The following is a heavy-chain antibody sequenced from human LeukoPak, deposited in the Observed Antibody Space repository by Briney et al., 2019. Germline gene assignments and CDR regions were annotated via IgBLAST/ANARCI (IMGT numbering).Heavy chain of an antibody. CDR3: ASRHYSSSWLFDY. D-gene: IGHD6-13*01. V-gene: IGHV3-21*01. J-gene: IGHJ4*02. CDR1: GFTFSSYS. Sequence: GGSLRLSCAASGFTFSSYSMNWVRQAPGKGLEGVSYISSSSYIYYADSVKGRFTISRDNAKNSLYLQMNSLRAEDTAVYYCASRHYSSSWLFDYWGQGTLVTVSS. CDR2: ISSSSYI.